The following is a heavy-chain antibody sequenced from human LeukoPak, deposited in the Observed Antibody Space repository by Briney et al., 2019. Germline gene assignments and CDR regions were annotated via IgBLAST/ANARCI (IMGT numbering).Heavy chain of an antibody. CDR3: AIRTRGYYFDY. CDR2: ISGSGGST. D-gene: IGHD1/OR15-1a*01. CDR1: GFTFSSYA. V-gene: IGHV3-23*01. Sequence: SGGSLRLSCAASGFTFSSYAISWVRQAPGKGLEWVSAISGSGGSTYYADSVKGRFTISRDNSKNTLYLQMNSLRAEDTAVYYCAIRTRGYYFDYWGQGTLVTVSS. J-gene: IGHJ4*02.